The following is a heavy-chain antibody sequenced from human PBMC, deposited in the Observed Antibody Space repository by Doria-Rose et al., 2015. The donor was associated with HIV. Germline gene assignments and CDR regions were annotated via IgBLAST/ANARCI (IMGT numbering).Heavy chain of an antibody. Sequence: TCTVSGVSLSSPGMGVSWIRQPPGKALEWLADIFSDDERSYKASRKSRLTISSGTSKSQVVLTMTDMDPVDTATYYCARIKSSRWYHKYYFDFWGQGTLVIGSA. CDR1: GVSLSSPGMG. CDR3: ARIKSSRWYHKYYFDF. J-gene: IGHJ4*02. V-gene: IGHV2-26*02. CDR2: IFSDDER. D-gene: IGHD6-13*01.